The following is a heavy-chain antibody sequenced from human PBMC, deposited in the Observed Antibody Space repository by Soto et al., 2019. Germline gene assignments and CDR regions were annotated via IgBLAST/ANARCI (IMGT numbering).Heavy chain of an antibody. Sequence: GASVKVSCKASGYTFTGYYMHWVRQAPGQGLEWMGWINPNSGGTNYAQKFQGWVTMTRDTSISTAYMELSRLRSDDTAVYYCARETRGGSDLEANYYYGMDVWGQGTTVTVSS. CDR2: INPNSGGT. CDR3: ARETRGGSDLEANYYYGMDV. D-gene: IGHD1-26*01. J-gene: IGHJ6*02. CDR1: GYTFTGYY. V-gene: IGHV1-2*04.